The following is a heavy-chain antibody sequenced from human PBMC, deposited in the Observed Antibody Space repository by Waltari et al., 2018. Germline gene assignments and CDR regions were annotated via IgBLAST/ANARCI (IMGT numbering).Heavy chain of an antibody. CDR1: GDSISSSTSY. CDR3: ATHSGYNSGYPRWFDP. CDR2: IFYSGNT. V-gene: IGHV4-39*01. J-gene: IGHJ5*02. Sequence: QLQPQESCPGLVKPSEALSHRCTVSGDSISSSTSYWGWLRKPPGKGLEWIGSIFYSGNTYHNPSLKSRVTISVDTSKNQFSLQLRSVTAADTAVYYCATHSGYNSGYPRWFDPWGQGTLVTVSS. D-gene: IGHD5-12*01.